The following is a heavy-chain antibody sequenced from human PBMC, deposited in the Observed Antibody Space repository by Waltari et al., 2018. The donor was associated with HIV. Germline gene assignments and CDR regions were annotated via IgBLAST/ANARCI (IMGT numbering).Heavy chain of an antibody. D-gene: IGHD3-16*01. Sequence: QLHLQESGPGLVTPSETLSSTCSVSGASISSISYYWAWIRQPPGKGLEWIGAIYYSGTAYYNPSVKSRVSASLDASKNELSLKLTSVTATDTALYYCARLRFHSLYYFDSWGPGILVTVSS. CDR3: ARLRFHSLYYFDS. J-gene: IGHJ4*02. CDR2: IYYSGTA. V-gene: IGHV4-39*01. CDR1: GASISSISYY.